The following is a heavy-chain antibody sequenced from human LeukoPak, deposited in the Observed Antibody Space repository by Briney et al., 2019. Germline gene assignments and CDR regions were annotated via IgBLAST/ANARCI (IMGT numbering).Heavy chain of an antibody. CDR3: ARGRRGYCSSTSCYTLPYYYYYYMDV. CDR2: IYYSGST. CDR1: GGSISSSSYY. V-gene: IGHV4-39*01. D-gene: IGHD2-2*02. Sequence: SETLSLTCTVSGGSISSSSYYWGWIRQPPGKGLEWIGSIYYSGSTYYNPSLKSRVTISVDTSKNQFSLKLSSVTAAGTAVYYCARGRRGYCSSTSCYTLPYYYYYYMDVWGKGTTVTVSS. J-gene: IGHJ6*03.